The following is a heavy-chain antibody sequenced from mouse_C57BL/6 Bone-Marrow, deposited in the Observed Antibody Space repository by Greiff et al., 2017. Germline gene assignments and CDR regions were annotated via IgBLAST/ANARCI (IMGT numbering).Heavy chain of an antibody. CDR3: ARSPTCGDYARDY. V-gene: IGHV1-63*01. CDR1: GYTFTNYW. CDR2: IYPGGGYT. J-gene: IGHJ4*01. Sequence: VMLVESGAELVRPGTSVKMSCKASGYTFTNYWIGWAKQRPGHGLEWIGDIYPGGGYTNYNEKFKGKATLTADKSSSTAYMQFSSLTTEDSAIYYGARSPTCGDYARDYWGQGTSVTVSS. D-gene: IGHD5-5*01.